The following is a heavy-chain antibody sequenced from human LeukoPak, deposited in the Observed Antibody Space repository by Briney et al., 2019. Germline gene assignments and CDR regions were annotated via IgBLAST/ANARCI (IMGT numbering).Heavy chain of an antibody. CDR2: MYYSGST. V-gene: IGHV4-59*08. J-gene: IGHJ6*03. CDR3: ARHSRIYCSGGGCYSHYYYYMDV. D-gene: IGHD2-15*01. CDR1: GGSVSSYY. Sequence: SETLSLTCTVSGGSVSSYYWSWIRQPPGKGLEWIGYMYYSGSTNYNPSLKSRVTISVDASKNQFSLKLSSVTAADTAVYYCARHSRIYCSGGGCYSHYYYYMDVWGKGTTVTISS.